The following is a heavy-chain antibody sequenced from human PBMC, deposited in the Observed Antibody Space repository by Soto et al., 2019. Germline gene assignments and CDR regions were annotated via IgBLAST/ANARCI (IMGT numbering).Heavy chain of an antibody. CDR1: GFSFSSYW. Sequence: TXGCLRLSCSAAGFSFSSYWVTWVRQAAGKGLEWVANIKQDGSEKYYVDSVKGRFTISRDNAKNSLYLQMNSLRVEDTALYYCARVDSTIVHLGLDVWGQGTPVTVSS. CDR3: ARVDSTIVHLGLDV. V-gene: IGHV3-7*01. J-gene: IGHJ6*01. CDR2: IKQDGSEK. D-gene: IGHD5-18*01.